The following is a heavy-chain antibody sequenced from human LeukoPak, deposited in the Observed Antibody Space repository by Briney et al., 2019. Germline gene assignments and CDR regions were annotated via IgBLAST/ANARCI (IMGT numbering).Heavy chain of an antibody. CDR1: GFTVSSNY. CDR3: ARQTVGANWNDDGGGDDAFDI. V-gene: IGHV3-53*01. CDR2: IYSGGST. Sequence: GGSLRLSCAASGFTVSSNYMSWVRQAPGKGLEWVSVIYSGGSTYYADSVKGRFTISRDNSKNTLYLQMNSLRAEDTAVYYCARQTVGANWNDDGGGDDAFDIWGQGAMVTVSS. J-gene: IGHJ3*02. D-gene: IGHD1-1*01.